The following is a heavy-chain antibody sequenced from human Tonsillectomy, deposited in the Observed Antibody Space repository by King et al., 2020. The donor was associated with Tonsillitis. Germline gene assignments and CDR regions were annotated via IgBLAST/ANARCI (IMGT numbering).Heavy chain of an antibody. CDR3: APSYFDILTGPFDY. CDR1: GFSLNTHGMG. J-gene: IGHJ4*02. D-gene: IGHD3-9*01. CDR2: IYWHDDK. Sequence: TLKESGPPLVKPTQTLTLTCTFSGFSLNTHGMGVGWIRQPPGKALEWLAFIYWHDDKRYSPSLKNRLTITKDTSKNQVVLIMTNMDSVDTATYFCAPSYFDILTGPFDYWGQGTLVTVSS. V-gene: IGHV2-5*01.